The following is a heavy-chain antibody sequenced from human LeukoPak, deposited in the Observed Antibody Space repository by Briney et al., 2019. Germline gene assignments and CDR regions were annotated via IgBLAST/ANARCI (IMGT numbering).Heavy chain of an antibody. V-gene: IGHV1-3*01. CDR2: INAGNGNT. J-gene: IGHJ4*02. Sequence: ASVKVSCKASGYTFTSYAMHWVRQAPGQRLEWMGWINAGNGNTKYSQKFQGRVTITRDTSASTAYMELSSLRSEDTAVYYCARDNKFLGYCSGGSCYSIPAPDYWGQGTLVTVSS. D-gene: IGHD2-15*01. CDR3: ARDNKFLGYCSGGSCYSIPAPDY. CDR1: GYTFTSYA.